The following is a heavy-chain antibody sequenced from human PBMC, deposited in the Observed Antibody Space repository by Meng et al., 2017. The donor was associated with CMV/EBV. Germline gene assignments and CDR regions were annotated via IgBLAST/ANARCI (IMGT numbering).Heavy chain of an antibody. V-gene: IGHV5-51*01. CDR3: ARRRSSSRWFDP. Sequence: KVSCKASGGTFTSYWIVWVRQMPGKGLEWMGLIYPGDSDTKYSPSFQGQVTISADKSISTAYLQWSSLKASDTAIYYCARRRSSSRWFDPWGQGTQVTVSS. D-gene: IGHD6-6*01. CDR1: GGTFTSYW. CDR2: IYPGDSDT. J-gene: IGHJ5*02.